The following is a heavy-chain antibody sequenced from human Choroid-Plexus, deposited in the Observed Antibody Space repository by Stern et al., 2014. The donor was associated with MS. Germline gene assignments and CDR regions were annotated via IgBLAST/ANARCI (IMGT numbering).Heavy chain of an antibody. D-gene: IGHD2/OR15-2a*01. Sequence: VQLVESGGGVVQPGRPLRLACAASGFTLGSCAMHWVRQAPGKGPERGAGVSYDGSKKYYADSVKGRFTISRDNSQNTLYMQMSSLRPEDTAVYYCAKDRQYLTYFFDHWGQGSLVTVSS. CDR2: VSYDGSKK. J-gene: IGHJ5*02. V-gene: IGHV3-30*18. CDR1: GFTLGSCA. CDR3: AKDRQYLTYFFDH.